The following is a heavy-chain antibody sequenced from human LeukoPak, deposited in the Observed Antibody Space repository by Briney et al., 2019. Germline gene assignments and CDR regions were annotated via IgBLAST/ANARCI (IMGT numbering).Heavy chain of an antibody. J-gene: IGHJ6*04. CDR2: INPNSGGT. Sequence: ASVKVSCKASGYTFTSYYMHWVRQAPGQGLEWMGWINPNSGGTNYAQKFQGRVTMTRDTSISTAYMELSRLRSDDTAVYYCAREIGYYFDNHSSRLRGRFDVWGTGTTVIVSS. V-gene: IGHV1-2*02. CDR3: AREIGYYFDNHSSRLRGRFDV. D-gene: IGHD3-22*01. CDR1: GYTFTSYY.